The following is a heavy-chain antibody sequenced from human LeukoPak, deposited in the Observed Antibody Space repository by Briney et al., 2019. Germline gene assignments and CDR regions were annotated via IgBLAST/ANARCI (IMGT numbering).Heavy chain of an antibody. Sequence: ASVKVSCKVSGYTLTELSMHWVRQAPGKGLGWMGGFDPEDGETIYAQKFQGRVTMTEDTSTDTAYMELSSLRSEDTAVYYCATAMVATRGDYYFDYWGQGTLVTVSS. CDR2: FDPEDGET. D-gene: IGHD5-12*01. CDR1: GYTLTELS. CDR3: ATAMVATRGDYYFDY. V-gene: IGHV1-24*01. J-gene: IGHJ4*01.